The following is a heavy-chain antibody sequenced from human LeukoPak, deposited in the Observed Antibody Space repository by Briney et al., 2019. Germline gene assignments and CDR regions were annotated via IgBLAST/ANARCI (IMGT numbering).Heavy chain of an antibody. V-gene: IGHV3-66*01. CDR2: IYSEGPT. CDR3: VGGRDGYRQGDH. J-gene: IGHJ4*02. Sequence: GGSLRLSCAASGFTFSRNYMSWVRQAPGKGLEWVSLIYSEGPTYYADFVKGRFTISRDNSWNTLYLQMNSLRGEDTAVYYCVGGRDGYRQGDHWGQGTLVTGSS. CDR1: GFTFSRNY. D-gene: IGHD5-24*01.